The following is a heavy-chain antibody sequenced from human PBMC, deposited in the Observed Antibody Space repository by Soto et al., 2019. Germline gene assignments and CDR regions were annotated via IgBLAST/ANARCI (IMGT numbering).Heavy chain of an antibody. V-gene: IGHV4-39*01. J-gene: IGHJ6*02. Sequence: KPSETLSLTCTVSGGSVSSSGSYWGWIRQSPGKGLEWIGTISYSGNTYYNPSLKSRVTIFVDTSKSQFSLKLSSVTAADTAVYYCTRRYFYGSGKYGLDVWGQGTAVTVSS. CDR2: ISYSGNT. D-gene: IGHD3-10*01. CDR1: GGSVSSSGSY. CDR3: TRRYFYGSGKYGLDV.